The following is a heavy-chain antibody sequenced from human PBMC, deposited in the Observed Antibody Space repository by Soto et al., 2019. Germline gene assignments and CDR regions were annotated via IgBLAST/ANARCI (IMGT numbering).Heavy chain of an antibody. Sequence: PGESLKISCKGSGYSFTSYWIGWVRQMPGKGLEWMGIIYPGDSDTRYSPSFQGQVTISADKSISTAYLQWSSLKASDTAMYYCARLPYYYDSSGYYYYYYGMDVWGQGTTVTAP. J-gene: IGHJ6*02. CDR3: ARLPYYYDSSGYYYYYYGMDV. D-gene: IGHD3-22*01. CDR2: IYPGDSDT. V-gene: IGHV5-51*01. CDR1: GYSFTSYW.